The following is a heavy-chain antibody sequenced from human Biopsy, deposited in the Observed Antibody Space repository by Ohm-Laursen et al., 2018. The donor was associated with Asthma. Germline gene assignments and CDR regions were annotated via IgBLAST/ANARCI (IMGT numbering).Heavy chain of an antibody. CDR3: ARHLSPGYHHYAMDV. D-gene: IGHD3-16*02. CDR2: IGSTRLYT. CDR1: GFSFSSSN. Sequence: SLRLSCAASGFSFSSSNINWVRQAPGKGLEWISYIGSTRLYTNSADSVKGRFSISRDNAKNSLYLHMNSLRVEDTAVYYCARHLSPGYHHYAMDVWGQGTTVTVSS. J-gene: IGHJ6*02. V-gene: IGHV3-11*06.